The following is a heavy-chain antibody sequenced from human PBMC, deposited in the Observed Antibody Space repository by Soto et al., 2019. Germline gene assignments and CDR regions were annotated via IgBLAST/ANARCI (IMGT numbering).Heavy chain of an antibody. J-gene: IGHJ6*02. CDR2: VSYDGSDK. V-gene: IGHV3-30*01. CDR3: ARDFGDYESYYYGMDV. Sequence: QVQLVESGGGVVQPGRSLRLSCAASGFTFSRYAIHWVRQAPGKGLEWVAVVSYDGSDKFYADSVKGRFTISRENSENTLYLQMNSLKPEDTAVYYCARDFGDYESYYYGMDVWGQGTTVTVSS. D-gene: IGHD4-17*01. CDR1: GFTFSRYA.